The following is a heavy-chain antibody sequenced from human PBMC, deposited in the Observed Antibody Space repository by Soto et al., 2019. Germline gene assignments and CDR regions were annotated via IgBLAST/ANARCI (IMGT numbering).Heavy chain of an antibody. V-gene: IGHV3-30-3*01. Sequence: QVQLVESGGGVVQPGRSLRLSCAASGFTFSTYSMHWVRQAPGKGLEWVALISYDGSNKYYADSVRGRFTISRDNSKNTLYLQVSSLRAEDAAVYYCARPTDLKVAYGSFVFWGQGTLVTVSS. CDR3: ARPTDLKVAYGSFVF. CDR2: ISYDGSNK. J-gene: IGHJ4*02. CDR1: GFTFSTYS. D-gene: IGHD5-12*01.